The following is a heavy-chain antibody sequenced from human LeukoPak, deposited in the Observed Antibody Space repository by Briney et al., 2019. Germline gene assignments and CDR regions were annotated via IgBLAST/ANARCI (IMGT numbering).Heavy chain of an antibody. D-gene: IGHD3-22*01. V-gene: IGHV3-9*01. J-gene: IGHJ4*02. CDR2: ISWNSGSI. Sequence: RPGRSLRLSCAASGFTFDDYAMHWVRQAPGKGLEWVSGISWNSGSIGYADSVKGRITISRDNSKNTLYLQMNSLRAEDTAVYYCAKDYDSSGYYYGLDYWGQGTLVTVSS. CDR1: GFTFDDYA. CDR3: AKDYDSSGYYYGLDY.